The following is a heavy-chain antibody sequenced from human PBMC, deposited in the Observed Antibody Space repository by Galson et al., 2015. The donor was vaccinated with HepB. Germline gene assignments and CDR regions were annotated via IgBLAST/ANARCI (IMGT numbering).Heavy chain of an antibody. V-gene: IGHV3-72*01. Sequence: SLRLSCAASGFSFSTYEMNWVRQAPGKGLEWVGRVRHKARRYTTDYVASVEGRFTISRDDSKNSLYLQMDSLKTEDTAVYYCSRTLPGIDLDYWGQGTLVTVSS. D-gene: IGHD3-3*02. CDR3: SRTLPGIDLDY. CDR1: GFSFSTYE. CDR2: VRHKARRYTT. J-gene: IGHJ4*02.